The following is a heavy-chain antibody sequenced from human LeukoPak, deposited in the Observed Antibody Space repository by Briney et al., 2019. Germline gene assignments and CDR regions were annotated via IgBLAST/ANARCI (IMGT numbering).Heavy chain of an antibody. J-gene: IGHJ4*02. Sequence: SETLSLTCAVSGYSISSGYYWGWIRQPAGKGLEWIGRLYTSGSTNYNPSLKSRVTMSVDTSKNQFSLKLSSVTAADTAVYYCARTTPMSTIDYWGQGTLVTVSS. D-gene: IGHD5-18*01. CDR1: GYSISSGYY. CDR2: LYTSGST. CDR3: ARTTPMSTIDY. V-gene: IGHV4-4*07.